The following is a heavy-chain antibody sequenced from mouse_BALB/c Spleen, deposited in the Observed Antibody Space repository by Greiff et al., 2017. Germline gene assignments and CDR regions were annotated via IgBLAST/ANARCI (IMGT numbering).Heavy chain of an antibody. J-gene: IGHJ3*01. CDR2: ISTYSGNT. CDR1: GYTFTDYA. Sequence: QVQLQQSGPELVRPGVSVKISCKGSGYTFTDYAMHWVKQSHAKSLEWIGVISTYSGNTNYNQKFKGKATMTVDKSSSTAYMELARLTSEDSAIYYCNAWANWAGWFAYWGQGTLVTVSA. CDR3: NAWANWAGWFAY. V-gene: IGHV1-67*01. D-gene: IGHD4-1*01.